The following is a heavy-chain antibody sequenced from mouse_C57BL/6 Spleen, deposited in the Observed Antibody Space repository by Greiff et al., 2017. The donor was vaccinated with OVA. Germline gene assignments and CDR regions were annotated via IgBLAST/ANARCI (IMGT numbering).Heavy chain of an antibody. CDR1: GFTFSSYT. Sequence: EVHLVESGGGLVKPGGSLKLSCAASGFTFSSYTMSWVRQTPEKRLEWVATISGGGGNTYYPDSVKGRFTISRDNAKNTLYLQMSSLRSEDTALYYCARQGDGYYGYFDYWGQGTTLTVSS. D-gene: IGHD2-3*01. J-gene: IGHJ2*01. CDR3: ARQGDGYYGYFDY. V-gene: IGHV5-9*01. CDR2: ISGGGGNT.